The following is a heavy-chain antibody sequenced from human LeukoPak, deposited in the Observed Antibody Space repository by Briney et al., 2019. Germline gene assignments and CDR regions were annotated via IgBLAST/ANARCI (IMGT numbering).Heavy chain of an antibody. J-gene: IGHJ4*02. CDR3: ARGLRAAAGELLMNFDY. CDR1: GYTFTSYD. CDR2: MNPNSGNT. D-gene: IGHD6-13*01. V-gene: IGHV1-8*03. Sequence: AGSVKVSCKASGYTFTSYDINWVRQAPGQGLEWMGWMNPNSGNTGYAQKFQGRVTITRNTSISTAYMELSSLRSEDTAVYYCARGLRAAAGELLMNFDYWGQGTLVTVSS.